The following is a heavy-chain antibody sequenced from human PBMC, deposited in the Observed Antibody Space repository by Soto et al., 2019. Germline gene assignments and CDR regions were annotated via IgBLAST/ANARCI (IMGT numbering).Heavy chain of an antibody. CDR3: ARARYGNFDY. V-gene: IGHV2-5*02. CDR1: GFSLRRTGEG. Sequence: QITLKESGPSLVKPTQTLTLTCTFSGFSLRRTGEGVGWIRQPPGKALEWLALIYWDDDKRYSPSLKSRLTITKDTSKNQVVLTLTNMGPVDTATYYCARARYGNFDYWGQGTLVTVSS. J-gene: IGHJ4*02. CDR2: IYWDDDK. D-gene: IGHD4-17*01.